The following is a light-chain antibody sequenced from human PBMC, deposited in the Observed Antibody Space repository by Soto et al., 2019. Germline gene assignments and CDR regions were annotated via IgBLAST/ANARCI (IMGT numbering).Light chain of an antibody. CDR2: DAF. CDR3: QQYNSFWT. CDR1: QSISTW. J-gene: IGKJ1*01. V-gene: IGKV1-5*01. Sequence: DIQMTQSPSTLSASVGDRVTITCRASQSISTWLPWYQQKPGKAPKLLIYDAFYLERGVPSRFSGSGSGTEFTLTISSLQPDDLATYYCQQYNSFWTFGQGTKVEI.